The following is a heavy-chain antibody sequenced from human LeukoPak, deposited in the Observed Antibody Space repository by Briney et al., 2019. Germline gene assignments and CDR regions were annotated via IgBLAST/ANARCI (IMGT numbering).Heavy chain of an antibody. Sequence: SETLSLTCAVSGGSLRDYFWNWIRQPPGKGLEWLGEISYSGTNNSNPPVRCRVAVSIDPSKNQFSLRLTSVTAADTAVYFCARADVNFPAYTAFFDNWGPGALATVSA. V-gene: IGHV4-34*01. CDR1: GGSLRDYF. D-gene: IGHD2-21*02. J-gene: IGHJ4*02. CDR3: ARADVNFPAYTAFFDN. CDR2: ISYSGTN.